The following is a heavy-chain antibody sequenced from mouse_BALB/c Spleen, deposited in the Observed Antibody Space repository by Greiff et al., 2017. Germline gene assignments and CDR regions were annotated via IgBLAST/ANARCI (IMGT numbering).Heavy chain of an antibody. Sequence: ESGPGLVKPSQSLSLTCSVTGYSITSGYYWYWIRQFPGNKLEWVGYISYDGSNNYNPSLKNRISITRDTSKNQFFLKLNSVTTEDTATYYCARGGMGNYYAMDYWGQGTSVTVSS. J-gene: IGHJ4*01. V-gene: IGHV3-6*02. CDR3: ARGGMGNYYAMDY. CDR2: ISYDGSN. CDR1: GYSITSGYY.